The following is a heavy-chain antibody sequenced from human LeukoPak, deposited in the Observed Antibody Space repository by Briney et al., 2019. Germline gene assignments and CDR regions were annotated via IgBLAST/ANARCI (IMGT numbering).Heavy chain of an antibody. CDR1: GGSISSYY. Sequence: SETLSLTCTVSGGSISSYYWSWIRQPAGKGLEWIGRIYTSGSTNYNPSLKSRVTMSVDTSKNQFSLKLSSVTAADTAVYYCTRDDFWSGPNYYFNYWGPGTLVTVSS. D-gene: IGHD3-3*01. V-gene: IGHV4-4*07. CDR3: TRDDFWSGPNYYFNY. J-gene: IGHJ4*02. CDR2: IYTSGST.